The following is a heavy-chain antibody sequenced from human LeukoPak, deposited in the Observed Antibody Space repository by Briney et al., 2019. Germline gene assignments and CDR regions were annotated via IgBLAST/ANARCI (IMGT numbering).Heavy chain of an antibody. CDR3: ARSYDIVTGYYAIDY. CDR2: INHGGST. Sequence: PSETLSLTCAVYGGSFRGYYWNWIRQPPGKGLEWIGEINHGGSTNYNPSLKGRVTISVDTSKNQFSLKLRSVTAADTAVYYCARSYDIVTGYYAIDYWGQGALVTVST. J-gene: IGHJ4*02. D-gene: IGHD3-9*01. V-gene: IGHV4-34*01. CDR1: GGSFRGYY.